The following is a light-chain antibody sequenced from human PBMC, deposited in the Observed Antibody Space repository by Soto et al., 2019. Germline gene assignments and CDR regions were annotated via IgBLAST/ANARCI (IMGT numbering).Light chain of an antibody. CDR3: QQSYSTPWT. CDR1: QSVSSN. Sequence: EIVMTQSPATLSVSPGERATLSCRASQSVSSNLAWYQQKPGQAPRLLIYGASTRATGFPARFSGSGSGTEFTLTISSLQSEDFATYYCQQSYSTPWTFGQGTKVDIK. V-gene: IGKV3-15*01. J-gene: IGKJ1*01. CDR2: GAS.